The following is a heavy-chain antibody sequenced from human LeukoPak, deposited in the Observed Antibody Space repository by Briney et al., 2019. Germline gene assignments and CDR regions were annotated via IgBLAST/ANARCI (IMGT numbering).Heavy chain of an antibody. Sequence: IPSETLSLTCSVSGGSISSSSYYWGWIRQPPGKGLEWIGSIYYSGRTYYNPSLKSRVTISVDTSKSQFSLKLSSVTAAYTAVYYCARHNKAFDIWGQGTMVTVSS. CDR3: ARHNKAFDI. CDR2: IYYSGRT. D-gene: IGHD2/OR15-2a*01. V-gene: IGHV4-39*01. CDR1: GGSISSSSYY. J-gene: IGHJ3*02.